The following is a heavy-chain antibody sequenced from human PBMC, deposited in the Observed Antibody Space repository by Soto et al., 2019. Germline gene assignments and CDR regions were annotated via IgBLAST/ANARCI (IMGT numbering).Heavy chain of an antibody. Sequence: GASVKVSCKASGGTFSSYAISWVRQAPGQGLEWMGGIIPIFGTANYAQKSQGRVTITADESTSTAYMELSSLRPEDTAVYYCARDQDFWSGHTRYYYSGMDVWGQGTTVTVSS. CDR1: GGTFSSYA. CDR2: IIPIFGTA. V-gene: IGHV1-69*13. J-gene: IGHJ6*02. D-gene: IGHD3-3*01. CDR3: ARDQDFWSGHTRYYYSGMDV.